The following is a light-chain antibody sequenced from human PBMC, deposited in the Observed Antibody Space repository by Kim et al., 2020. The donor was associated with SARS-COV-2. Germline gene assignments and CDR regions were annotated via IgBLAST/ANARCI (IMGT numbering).Light chain of an antibody. CDR2: DAS. Sequence: SLSPGERATLSCSASQSVSNDFLAWYQQKPGRAPRLLIYDASSRATGIPDRFSGSGSGTDFTLTVSRLEPEDFAVYYCQQYGSSKTFGQGTKLEI. CDR3: QQYGSSKT. V-gene: IGKV3-20*01. CDR1: QSVSNDF. J-gene: IGKJ2*01.